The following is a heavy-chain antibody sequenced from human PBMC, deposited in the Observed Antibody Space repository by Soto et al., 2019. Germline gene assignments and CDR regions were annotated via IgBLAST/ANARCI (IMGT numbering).Heavy chain of an antibody. V-gene: IGHV4-34*01. CDR1: GGSFSGYY. D-gene: IGHD4-4*01. Sequence: SETLSLTCAVYGGSFSGYYWSWIRQPPGKGLEWIGEINHSGSTNYNPSLKSRVTISVDTSKNQFSLKLSSVTAADTAVYYCARGSSNYGTHYYYYYYMDVWGKGTTVTVSS. CDR2: INHSGST. CDR3: ARGSSNYGTHYYYYYYMDV. J-gene: IGHJ6*03.